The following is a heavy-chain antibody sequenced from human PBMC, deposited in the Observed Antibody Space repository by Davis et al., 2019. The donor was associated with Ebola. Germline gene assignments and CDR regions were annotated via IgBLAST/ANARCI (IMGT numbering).Heavy chain of an antibody. V-gene: IGHV4-34*01. CDR1: GFTFSSYA. Sequence: ESLKISCIASGFTFSSYAMSWARQAPGKGLEWIGASNHSGSTNYNPSLRGRVTISVDTSKDQFSLRLHSVTAADTAVYYCARGNDDYLSLDYWGQGTLVTVSS. CDR3: ARGNDDYLSLDY. J-gene: IGHJ4*02. CDR2: SNHSGST. D-gene: IGHD4-17*01.